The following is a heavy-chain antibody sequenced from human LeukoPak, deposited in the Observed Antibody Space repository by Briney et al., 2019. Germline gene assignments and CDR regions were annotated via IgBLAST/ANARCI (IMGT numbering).Heavy chain of an antibody. CDR3: ARERGYSYGGAFDY. D-gene: IGHD5-18*01. CDR1: GGSISSGDYY. CDR2: IYYSGST. V-gene: IGHV4-30-4*02. Sequence: EASETLSLTCTVSGGSISSGDYYWSWIRQPPGKGLEWIGYIYYSGSTYYNPSLKSRVTISVDTSKNQFSLKLSSVTAADTAVYYCARERGYSYGGAFDYWGQGTLVTVSS. J-gene: IGHJ4*02.